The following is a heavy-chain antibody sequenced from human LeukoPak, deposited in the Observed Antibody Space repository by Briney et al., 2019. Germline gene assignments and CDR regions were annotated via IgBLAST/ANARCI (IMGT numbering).Heavy chain of an antibody. Sequence: SGTLSLTCAVSGGSISSGGYSWSWIRQPPGKGLEWIGYIYHSGSTYYNPSLKSRVTISVDRSKNQFSLKLSSVTAADTAVYYCAICKEGFDYWGQGTLVTVSS. CDR1: GGSISSGGYS. CDR3: AICKEGFDY. CDR2: IYHSGST. J-gene: IGHJ4*02. V-gene: IGHV4-30-2*01.